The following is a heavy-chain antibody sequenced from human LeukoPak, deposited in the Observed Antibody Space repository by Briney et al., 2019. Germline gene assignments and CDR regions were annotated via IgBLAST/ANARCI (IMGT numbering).Heavy chain of an antibody. J-gene: IGHJ4*02. CDR1: GGSISIYY. CDR3: ARVHYDILTGRIYYFDY. Sequence: SETLSLTCTVSGGSISIYYGSWIRQPPGKGLEWGGYIYYSGKTNYNPSLKSRVTISVDTSKNQFSLKLSSVTAADTAVYYCARVHYDILTGRIYYFDYWGQGTLVTVSS. D-gene: IGHD3-9*01. V-gene: IGHV4-59*01. CDR2: IYYSGKT.